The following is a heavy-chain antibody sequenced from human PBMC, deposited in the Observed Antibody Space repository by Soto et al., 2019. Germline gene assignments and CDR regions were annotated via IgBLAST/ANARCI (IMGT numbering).Heavy chain of an antibody. V-gene: IGHV4-34*01. D-gene: IGHD6-13*01. CDR2: INHSGST. Sequence: SETLSLTCDVYGGSFSGYYWIWIRPPPGKGLEWIGEINHSGSTNYNPSLKSRVTISVDTSKNQFSLKLSSVTAADTAVYYCARGRNSSSWWLEYWGQGTLVTVSS. CDR1: GGSFSGYY. CDR3: ARGRNSSSWWLEY. J-gene: IGHJ4*02.